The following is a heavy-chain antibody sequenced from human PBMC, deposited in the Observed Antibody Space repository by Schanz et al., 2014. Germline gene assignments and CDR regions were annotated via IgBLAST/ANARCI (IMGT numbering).Heavy chain of an antibody. D-gene: IGHD3-9*01. CDR1: GFTFSTYA. CDR2: ISGRGDST. Sequence: EVQLVESGGGLVQPGGSLRLSCVASGFTFSTYAMSWVRQAPGKGLEWVSLISGRGDSTHYADSVKGRFIISRDNSKKTLYLQVNSLRAEDTAVYYCAKHVRSLTGNDYWGQGTLVTVSS. V-gene: IGHV3-23*04. CDR3: AKHVRSLTGNDY. J-gene: IGHJ4*02.